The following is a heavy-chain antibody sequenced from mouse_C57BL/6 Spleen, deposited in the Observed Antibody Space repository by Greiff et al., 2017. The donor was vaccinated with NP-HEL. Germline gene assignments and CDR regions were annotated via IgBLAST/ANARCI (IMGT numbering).Heavy chain of an antibody. Sequence: VQLQQSGAELVKPGASVKLSCKASGYTFTEYTIHWVKQRSGQGLEWIGWFYPGSGSIKYNEKFKDKATLTADKYSSTVYMELSRLTSEDSAVYFCAIQLWLPEWDYYAMDYWGQGTSVTVSS. J-gene: IGHJ4*01. V-gene: IGHV1-62-2*01. CDR1: GYTFTEYT. D-gene: IGHD2-2*01. CDR3: AIQLWLPEWDYYAMDY. CDR2: FYPGSGSI.